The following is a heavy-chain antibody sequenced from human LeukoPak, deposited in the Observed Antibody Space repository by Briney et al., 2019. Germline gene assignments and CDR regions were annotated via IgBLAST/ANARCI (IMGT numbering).Heavy chain of an antibody. V-gene: IGHV4-39*01. CDR3: ARHAVMTTVILFDY. D-gene: IGHD4-17*01. J-gene: IGHJ4*02. CDR2: IYYSGST. Sequence: ASETLSLTCTVSGGSISSSSYYWGWIRQPPGKGLEWVGSIYYSGSTYYNPSLKSRVTISVDTSKNQFSLKLSSVTAADTAVYYGARHAVMTTVILFDYWGQGTLVTVSS. CDR1: GGSISSSSYY.